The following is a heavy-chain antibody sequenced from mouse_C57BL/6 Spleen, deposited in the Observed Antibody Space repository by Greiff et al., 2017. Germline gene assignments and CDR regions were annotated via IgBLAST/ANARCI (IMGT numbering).Heavy chain of an antibody. CDR1: GFTFSDYY. D-gene: IGHD1-1*01. V-gene: IGHV5-16*01. CDR2: INYDGSST. CDR3: ARDPLITTVVANWYFDV. J-gene: IGHJ1*03. Sequence: EVHLVESEGGLVQPGSSMKLSCTASGFTFSDYYMAWVRQVPEKGLEWVANINYDGSSTYYLDSLKSRFIISRDNAKNILYLQMSSLKSEDTATYYCARDPLITTVVANWYFDVWGTGTTVTVSS.